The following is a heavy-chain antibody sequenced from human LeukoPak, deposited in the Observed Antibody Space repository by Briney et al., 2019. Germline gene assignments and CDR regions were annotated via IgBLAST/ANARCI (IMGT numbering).Heavy chain of an antibody. CDR2: ISSSSGYI. Sequence: GGSLRLSCAASGFTFDDYSMNWVRQAPGKGLEWVSFISSSSGYIFYADSMKGRFTIPRDNAKNSLYLQMNSLRAEDTAIYYCTRDLRIAMIADAFDLWGQGTMVTVSS. J-gene: IGHJ3*01. CDR3: TRDLRIAMIADAFDL. CDR1: GFTFDDYS. D-gene: IGHD3-22*01. V-gene: IGHV3-21*01.